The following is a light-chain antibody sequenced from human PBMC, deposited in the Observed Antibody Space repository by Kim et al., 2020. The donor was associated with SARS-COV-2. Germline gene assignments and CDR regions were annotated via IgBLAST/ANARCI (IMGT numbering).Light chain of an antibody. J-gene: IGLJ3*02. CDR2: DVS. CDR3: SSYTSSSTLDCV. CDR1: SSDVVGYNY. Sequence: QSALTQPASVSGSPGQSITISCTGTSSDVVGYNYVSWYQQHPGKAPKLMVYDVSIRRSGVSNRFSGSKFGNTASLTISGLQAEVQAYYYCSSYTSSSTLDCVYAGGSHLAVL. V-gene: IGLV2-14*03.